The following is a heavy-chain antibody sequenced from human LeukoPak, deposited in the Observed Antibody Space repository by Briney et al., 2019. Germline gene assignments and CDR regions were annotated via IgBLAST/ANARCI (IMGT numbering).Heavy chain of an antibody. J-gene: IGHJ5*02. Sequence: PSETLSLTCTVSGGSINSGDYYWSWIRQPPGKGLEWIGYVYYSGSTSYNPSLKGRVTISVDTSKNQISLRLNSVTAADTAVYYCARAPDHGSIAHMIWFDPWGQGTLVTVSS. CDR1: GGSINSGDYY. CDR3: ARAPDHGSIAHMIWFDP. V-gene: IGHV4-30-4*01. D-gene: IGHD3-10*01. CDR2: VYYSGST.